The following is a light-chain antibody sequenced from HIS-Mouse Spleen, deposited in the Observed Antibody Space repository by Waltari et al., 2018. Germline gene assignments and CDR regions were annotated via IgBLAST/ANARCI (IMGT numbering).Light chain of an antibody. Sequence: QSVLTQPPSASGTPGQRVTISCSGSSSNIGSNYVYWYQQLPGTAPKLLIHRNNWRPSGVPDRFPGSKSGTSASLAISGLRSEDEAEYHCAAWDDSLSGYVFGTGTKVTVL. CDR3: AAWDDSLSGYV. CDR1: SSNIGSNY. J-gene: IGLJ1*01. V-gene: IGLV1-47*01. CDR2: RNN.